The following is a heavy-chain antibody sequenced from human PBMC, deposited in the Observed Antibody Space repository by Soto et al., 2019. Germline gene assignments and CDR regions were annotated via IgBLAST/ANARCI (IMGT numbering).Heavy chain of an antibody. V-gene: IGHV1-69*13. J-gene: IGHJ6*02. CDR1: GGTFSSYA. D-gene: IGHD5-18*01. CDR2: IIPIFGTA. CDR3: ARDGYRDYYYYGMDV. Sequence: GASVKVSCKASGGTFSSYAISWVRQAPGQGLEWMGGIIPIFGTANYAQKFQGRVTITADESTSTAYMELSSLRSEDTAVYYCARDGYRDYYYYGMDVWGQGTTVTVSS.